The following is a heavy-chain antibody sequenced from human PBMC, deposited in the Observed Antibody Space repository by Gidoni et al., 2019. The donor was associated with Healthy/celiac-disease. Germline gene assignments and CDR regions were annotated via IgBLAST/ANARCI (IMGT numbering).Heavy chain of an antibody. D-gene: IGHD1-1*01. CDR1: GGSISSSSYY. CDR3: ARGFNWDFDY. CDR2: IYYRGST. J-gene: IGHJ4*02. Sequence: QLQLPESGPGLVKPSETLSLTCTVSGGSISSSSYYWGWIRQPPGKGVEWIGSIYYRGSTYYNPSIKSRVTISVDTYKNQFSLKLSSVTAADTAVYYCARGFNWDFDYWGQGTLATVSS. V-gene: IGHV4-39*01.